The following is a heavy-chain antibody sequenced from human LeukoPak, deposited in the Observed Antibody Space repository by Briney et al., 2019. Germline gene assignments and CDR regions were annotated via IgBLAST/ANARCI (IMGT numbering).Heavy chain of an antibody. D-gene: IGHD3-10*01. CDR2: ISAHTGNT. CDR3: ARDHPRWFGSNDVDY. Sequence: GTSVKVSCKASGYTFTNYGISWLRQAPGQGLEWMGWISAHTGNTNYAQKLQGRVTMTTDTSTSTAYMELRSLRSDDTAVYYCARDHPRWFGSNDVDYWGQGTLVTVSS. V-gene: IGHV1-18*01. CDR1: GYTFTNYG. J-gene: IGHJ4*02.